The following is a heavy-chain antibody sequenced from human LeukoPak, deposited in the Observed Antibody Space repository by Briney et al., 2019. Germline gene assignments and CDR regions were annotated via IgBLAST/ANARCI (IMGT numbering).Heavy chain of an antibody. CDR1: GYTFTGYY. V-gene: IGHV1-2*02. CDR2: INPNSGGT. J-gene: IGHJ4*02. Sequence: ASVKVSCKASGYTFTGYYMHWVRQAPGQGLEWMGWINPNSGGTNYAQKFQGRVTMTRDTSISTAYMELSRLRSDDTAVYYCARIRALGYCSSTSCYQGGFDYWGQGTLVTVSS. D-gene: IGHD2-2*01. CDR3: ARIRALGYCSSTSCYQGGFDY.